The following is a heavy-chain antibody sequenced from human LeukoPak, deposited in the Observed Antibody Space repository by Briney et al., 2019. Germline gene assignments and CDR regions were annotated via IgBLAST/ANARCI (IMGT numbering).Heavy chain of an antibody. J-gene: IGHJ4*02. CDR3: AGAFGFDY. CDR2: ISSSGSTI. V-gene: IGHV3-11*01. Sequence: AGVSLRLSCAASGFTFSDYYMSWIRQAPGKGLVWVSYISSSGSTIYYAVSVRGRFTISRDNAKNSLYLQTSSLRAEDAAVYYCAGAFGFDYWGPRTLVTASS. CDR1: GFTFSDYY. D-gene: IGHD3-16*01.